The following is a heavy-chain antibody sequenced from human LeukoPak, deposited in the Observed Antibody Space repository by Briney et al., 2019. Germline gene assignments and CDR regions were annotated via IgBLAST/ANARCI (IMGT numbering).Heavy chain of an antibody. CDR3: ATVRIVVVPAARALDY. J-gene: IGHJ4*02. D-gene: IGHD2-2*01. Sequence: PGGSLRLSCAVSGFTFSNYWMSWVRQAPGKGLEWVANIKQDGSEKYYVDSEKGRFTISRDNAKKSVYLQMNSLRAEDTAVYYCATVRIVVVPAARALDYWGQGTLVTVSS. CDR1: GFTFSNYW. V-gene: IGHV3-7*01. CDR2: IKQDGSEK.